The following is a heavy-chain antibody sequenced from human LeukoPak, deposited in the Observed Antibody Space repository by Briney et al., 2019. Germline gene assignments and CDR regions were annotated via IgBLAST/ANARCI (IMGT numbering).Heavy chain of an antibody. CDR3: AKGSRATAPYYYYYMDV. J-gene: IGHJ6*03. D-gene: IGHD5-12*01. Sequence: PGGSLRLSCVASGFTFSGYAMTWVRQTPGKGLEWVSSISGSGGSTYYADSVRGRFTISRDNSKNTLYAQMNSLRAEDTAVYYCAKGSRATAPYYYYYMDVWGKGTTVTVSS. V-gene: IGHV3-23*01. CDR2: ISGSGGST. CDR1: GFTFSGYA.